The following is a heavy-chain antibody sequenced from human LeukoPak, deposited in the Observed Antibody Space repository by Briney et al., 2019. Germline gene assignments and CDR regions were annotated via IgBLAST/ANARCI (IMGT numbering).Heavy chain of an antibody. Sequence: GGSLRLSCAASGFTFSSYSMNWVRQAPGKGLEWVSSISSSSSYIHYADSVKGRFTISRDNAKNSLYLQMNSLRAEDTAVYYCARDRLTTVVSLQLGYWGQGTLVTVSS. D-gene: IGHD4-23*01. CDR3: ARDRLTTVVSLQLGY. J-gene: IGHJ4*02. V-gene: IGHV3-21*01. CDR2: ISSSSSYI. CDR1: GFTFSSYS.